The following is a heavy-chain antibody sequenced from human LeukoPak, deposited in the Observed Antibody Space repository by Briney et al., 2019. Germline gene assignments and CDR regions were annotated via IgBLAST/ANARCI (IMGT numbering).Heavy chain of an antibody. CDR2: IKSKIEGGTI. Sequence: GGSLRLSGAASGFTFSNAWVNWVSQAPGKGLEWVGRIKSKIEGGTIDYATPVKGRFTISRDDSKNTLYLQMNSLKTEDTAVYYCTTPTVAGSYWGQGTLVIVSS. V-gene: IGHV3-15*07. CDR3: TTPTVAGSY. J-gene: IGHJ4*02. CDR1: GFTFSNAW. D-gene: IGHD6-19*01.